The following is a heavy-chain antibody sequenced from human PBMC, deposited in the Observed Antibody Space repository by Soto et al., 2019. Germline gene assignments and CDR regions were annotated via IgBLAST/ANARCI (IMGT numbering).Heavy chain of an antibody. D-gene: IGHD4-17*01. Sequence: PGGSLRLSCEASEFTFSRYWMSWVRQAPGKGLEWVANIKEDGTEEYYVDSVKGRFTISRDNAKKSLYLQMNSLRAEDTAVYYCARHGGYYFDYWGQGTLVTVSS. CDR3: ARHGGYYFDY. J-gene: IGHJ4*02. V-gene: IGHV3-7*04. CDR1: EFTFSRYW. CDR2: IKEDGTEE.